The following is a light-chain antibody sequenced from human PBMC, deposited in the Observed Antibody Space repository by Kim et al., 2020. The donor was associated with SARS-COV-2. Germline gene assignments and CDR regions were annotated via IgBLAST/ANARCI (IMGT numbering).Light chain of an antibody. Sequence: LGQTVRITCQRDSLRSYYASWYQQKPGQAPVLVIYGKNNRPSGIPDRFSGSSSGNTASLTITGAQAEDEADYYCNSRDSSGNHPVVFGGGTKLTVL. V-gene: IGLV3-19*01. CDR3: NSRDSSGNHPVV. CDR2: GKN. CDR1: SLRSYY. J-gene: IGLJ2*01.